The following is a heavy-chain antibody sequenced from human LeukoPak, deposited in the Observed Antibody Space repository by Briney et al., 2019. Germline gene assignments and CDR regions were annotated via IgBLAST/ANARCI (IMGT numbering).Heavy chain of an antibody. D-gene: IGHD3-22*01. CDR1: GGTFSSYA. CDR2: IIPIFGTA. J-gene: IGHJ3*02. CDR3: ARGYMGSSGYSYAFDI. V-gene: IGHV1-69*05. Sequence: GASVKVSCKASGGTFSSYAISWVRQAPGQGLEWMGGIIPIFGTANYAQKFQGRVTITTDESTSTAYMELSSLRSEDTAVYYCARGYMGSSGYSYAFDIWGQGTMATVTS.